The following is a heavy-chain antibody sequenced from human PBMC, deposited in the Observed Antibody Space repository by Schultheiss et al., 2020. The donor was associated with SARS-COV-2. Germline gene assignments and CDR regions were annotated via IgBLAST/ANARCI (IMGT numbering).Heavy chain of an antibody. J-gene: IGHJ6*02. D-gene: IGHD6-13*01. V-gene: IGHV4-39*07. CDR3: ARVGLIAAAGTIYYYYGMDV. CDR1: GGSVSSGSYY. Sequence: SETLSLTCTVSGGSVSSGSYYWSWIRQSPGLGLEWIGEINHSGRSFYNPSLKSRVTMSVDTSNSQFSLKLSSVTAADTAVYYCARVGLIAAAGTIYYYYGMDVWGQGTTVTVSS. CDR2: INHSGRS.